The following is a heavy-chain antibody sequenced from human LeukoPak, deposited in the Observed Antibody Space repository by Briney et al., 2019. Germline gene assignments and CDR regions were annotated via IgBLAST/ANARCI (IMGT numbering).Heavy chain of an antibody. CDR3: AKGGAARFGY. J-gene: IGHJ4*02. D-gene: IGHD5-18*01. CDR1: GFTFSSYA. CDR2: ISGGGST. V-gene: IGHV3-23*01. Sequence: PGGSLRLSCAASGFTFSSYAMSWVRQAPGKGLEWVSAISGGGSTNYAGSVKGRFTISRDNSKNTLYLQMNSLRAEDTAIYYCAKGGAARFGYWGQGTLVTVSS.